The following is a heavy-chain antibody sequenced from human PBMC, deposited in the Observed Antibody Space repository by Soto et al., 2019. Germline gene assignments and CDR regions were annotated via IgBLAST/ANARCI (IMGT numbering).Heavy chain of an antibody. V-gene: IGHV3-23*01. J-gene: IGHJ6*02. Sequence: GGSLRLSCAASGFTFSSYAMSWVRQAPGKGLEWVSAISGSGGSTYYADSVKGRFTISRDNSKNTLYLQMNSLRAEDTAVYYCAKVGGDYDFWSGYSNPVLGMDVWGQGTTVTVSS. D-gene: IGHD3-3*01. CDR2: ISGSGGST. CDR1: GFTFSSYA. CDR3: AKVGGDYDFWSGYSNPVLGMDV.